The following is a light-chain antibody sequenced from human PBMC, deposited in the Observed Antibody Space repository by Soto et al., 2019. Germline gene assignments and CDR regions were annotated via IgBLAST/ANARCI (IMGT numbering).Light chain of an antibody. CDR3: SSYTSSRTHVV. V-gene: IGLV2-14*03. CDR1: SADVGGYNF. J-gene: IGLJ2*01. CDR2: DVS. Sequence: QSALTQTASVSGSPGQSITISCTGTSADVGGYNFVSWYQHHPGKAPKLMIYDVSNRPSGVSNRFSGSKSANTASLTISGLQAEDEADYYCSSYTSSRTHVVFGGGTKVTVL.